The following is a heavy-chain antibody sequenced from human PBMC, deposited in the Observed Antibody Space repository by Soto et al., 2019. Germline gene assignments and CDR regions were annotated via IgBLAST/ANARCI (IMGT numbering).Heavy chain of an antibody. CDR3: ARVAVPTPLDYYGSGSYGEWFDP. Sequence: ASVKVSCKASGYTFTSYDINWVRQATGQGLEWMGWMNPNSGNTGYAQKFQGRVTMTRNTSISTAYMELSSLRSEDTAVYYCARVAVPTPLDYYGSGSYGEWFDPWGQGTLVTVSS. D-gene: IGHD3-10*01. CDR1: GYTFTSYD. CDR2: MNPNSGNT. V-gene: IGHV1-8*01. J-gene: IGHJ5*02.